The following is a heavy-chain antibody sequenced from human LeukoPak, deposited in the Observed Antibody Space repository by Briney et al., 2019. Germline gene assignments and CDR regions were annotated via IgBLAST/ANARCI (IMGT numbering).Heavy chain of an antibody. D-gene: IGHD3-3*01. CDR1: GGSINTGGFY. J-gene: IGHJ4*02. CDR3: ARHSTFFGVVIIKGRVRGPFDY. Sequence: PSETLSLTCTVSGGSINTGGFYWTWLRQHPGKGLEWIGYISYSGSTYYNPSLKSRVTISVDTSKNQFSLKLSSVTAADTAVYYCARHSTFFGVVIIKGRVRGPFDYWGQGTLVTVSS. V-gene: IGHV4-31*03. CDR2: ISYSGST.